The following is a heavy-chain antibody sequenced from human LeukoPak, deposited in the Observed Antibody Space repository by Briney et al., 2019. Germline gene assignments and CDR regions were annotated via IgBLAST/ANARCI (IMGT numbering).Heavy chain of an antibody. CDR2: INPNSGGT. D-gene: IGHD6-6*01. CDR3: ARVEQLVLGWFDP. CDR1: GYTFTGYY. J-gene: IGHJ5*02. V-gene: IGHV1-2*02. Sequence: ASVKVSCKASGYTFTGYYMHWVRQAPGQGLEWMGWINPNSGGTNYAQKFQGRVTMTRDTSISTAYMELSRLRSDDTAEYYCARVEQLVLGWFDPWGQGTLVTVSS.